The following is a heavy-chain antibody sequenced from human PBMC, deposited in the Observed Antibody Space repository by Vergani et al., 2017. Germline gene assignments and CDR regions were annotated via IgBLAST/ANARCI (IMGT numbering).Heavy chain of an antibody. D-gene: IGHD3-10*01. V-gene: IGHV2-70*01. CDR2: IDWDDDK. J-gene: IGHJ6*02. Sequence: QVTLRGSGPALVKPTQTLTLTCTFSGFSPSTSGMCVSWIRQPPGKALEWLALIDWDDDKYYSTSLKTRLTISKDTSKNQVVLTMTNMDPVDTATYYCARIRSGLYYYGSGSPGGMDVWGQGTTVTVSS. CDR1: GFSPSTSGMC. CDR3: ARIRSGLYYYGSGSPGGMDV.